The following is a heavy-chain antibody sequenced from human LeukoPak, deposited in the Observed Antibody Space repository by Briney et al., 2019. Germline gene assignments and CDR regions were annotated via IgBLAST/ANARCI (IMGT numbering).Heavy chain of an antibody. CDR2: ISGSGGST. CDR3: AKAGSATRTYICFDH. D-gene: IGHD2-2*01. Sequence: PGGSLRLSCSASGFTFSSFAMSCVRQAPGKGLLRGSAISGSGGSTYYADSVKGRFTISRDNSKNTLYLQMESLRAEDTAVYSCAKAGSATRTYICFDHWGQGTLVTVSS. CDR1: GFTFSSFA. V-gene: IGHV3-23*01. J-gene: IGHJ5*02.